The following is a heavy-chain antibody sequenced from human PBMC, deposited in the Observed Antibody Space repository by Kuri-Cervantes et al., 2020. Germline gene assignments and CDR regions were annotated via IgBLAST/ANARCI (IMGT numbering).Heavy chain of an antibody. D-gene: IGHD1-20*01. CDR1: GFTFSDYY. CDR3: ASPLYLDLKAYRAFDI. Sequence: GGSLRLSCAASGFTFSDYYMSWIRQAPGKGLEWVSYISSSGSTIYYADSVKGRFTISRDNAKNSLYLQMNSLRAEDTAVYYCASPLYLDLKAYRAFDIWGQGTMVTVSS. V-gene: IGHV3-11*04. CDR2: ISSSGSTI. J-gene: IGHJ3*02.